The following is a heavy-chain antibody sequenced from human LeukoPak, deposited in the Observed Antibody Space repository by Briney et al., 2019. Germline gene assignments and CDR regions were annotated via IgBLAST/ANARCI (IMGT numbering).Heavy chain of an antibody. CDR2: INPNSGDT. CDR3: AREGPGSFDY. J-gene: IGHJ4*02. V-gene: IGHV1-2*06. CDR1: GYTFTGYY. Sequence: ASVKVSCKPSGYTFTGYYMHWVRQAPGQGLEWMGRINPNSGDTNYAQKLQGRVTMTTDTSTSTAYMELRSLRSDDTAVYYCAREGPGSFDYWGQGTLVTVSS.